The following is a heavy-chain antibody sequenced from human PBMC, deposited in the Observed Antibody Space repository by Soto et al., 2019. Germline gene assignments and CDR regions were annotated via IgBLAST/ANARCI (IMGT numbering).Heavy chain of an antibody. CDR1: GFSLSTSGMC. Sequence: SGPTLVNPTQTLTLTCTFSGFSLSTSGMCVSWIRQPPGKALEWLARIDWDDDKYYSTSLKTRLTVSNDTSKNQVVLTMTNMDFVDTATYYCVRIIRYTVTTYDYYYYMDVWGKGTTVTVSS. D-gene: IGHD4-17*01. CDR3: VRIIRYTVTTYDYYYYMDV. J-gene: IGHJ6*03. CDR2: IDWDDDK. V-gene: IGHV2-70*11.